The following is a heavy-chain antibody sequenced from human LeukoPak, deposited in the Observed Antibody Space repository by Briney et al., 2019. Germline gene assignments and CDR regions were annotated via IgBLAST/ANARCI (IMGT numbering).Heavy chain of an antibody. J-gene: IGHJ5*02. Sequence: SETLSLTCAVYGGSFSGYYWSWIRQPPGKGLEWIGEINHSGSTNYNPSLKSRVTISVDTSKNQFSLKLSSVTAADTAVYYCARYSSPVGWFDPWGQGTLVTVSS. CDR2: INHSGST. CDR3: ARYSSPVGWFDP. V-gene: IGHV4-34*01. CDR1: GGSFSGYY. D-gene: IGHD6-13*01.